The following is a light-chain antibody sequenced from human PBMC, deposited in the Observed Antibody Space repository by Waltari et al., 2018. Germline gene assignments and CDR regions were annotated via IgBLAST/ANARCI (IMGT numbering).Light chain of an antibody. V-gene: IGKV4-1*01. J-gene: IGKJ2*01. Sequence: DIVMTQSPDSLALSLGERATISRQSSQSVLYSPDNKNYLAWYQQKPGQPPKLLIYWASTRESGVPDRFSGSGSETDFTLTISSLQAEDVAVYYCQEYFSAPYTFGQGTKLEI. CDR3: QEYFSAPYT. CDR1: QSVLYSPDNKNY. CDR2: WAS.